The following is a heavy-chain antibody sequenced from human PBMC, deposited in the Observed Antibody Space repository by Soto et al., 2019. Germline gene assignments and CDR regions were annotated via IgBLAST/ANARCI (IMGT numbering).Heavy chain of an antibody. CDR3: ARAFTIFGVVIGPVDY. Sequence: AASVKVSCKASGYTFASYAMHWVRQAPGQRLEWMGWINAGNGNTKYSQKFQGRVTITRDTSASTAYMELSSLRSEDTAVYYCARAFTIFGVVIGPVDYWGQGTLVTVSS. D-gene: IGHD3-3*01. CDR2: INAGNGNT. J-gene: IGHJ4*02. V-gene: IGHV1-3*01. CDR1: GYTFASYA.